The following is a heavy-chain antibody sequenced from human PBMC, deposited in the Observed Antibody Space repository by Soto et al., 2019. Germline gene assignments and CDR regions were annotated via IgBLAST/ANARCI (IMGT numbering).Heavy chain of an antibody. D-gene: IGHD6-13*01. Sequence: SVKVSCKASGGTFSSYAISWVRQAPGQGLEWMGGIIPIFGTANYAQKFQGRVTITADKSTSTAYMELSSLRSGDTAVYYCARDRAGRQLVLRGWFDPWGQGTLVTVSS. CDR3: ARDRAGRQLVLRGWFDP. V-gene: IGHV1-69*06. CDR1: GGTFSSYA. J-gene: IGHJ5*02. CDR2: IIPIFGTA.